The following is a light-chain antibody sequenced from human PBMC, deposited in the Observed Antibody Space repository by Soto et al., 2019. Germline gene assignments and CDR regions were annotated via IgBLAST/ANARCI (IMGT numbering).Light chain of an antibody. CDR2: AAS. J-gene: IGKJ2*01. Sequence: AIRMTQSPSSLSASTGDRVTITCRASQGISSYLAWYQQKPGKAPKLLIYAASTLQSGVPSRFSGSGSGTDFILTISCLQSEDFATYYCQQYYSYPYTFGQGTKVDIK. CDR1: QGISSY. V-gene: IGKV1-8*01. CDR3: QQYYSYPYT.